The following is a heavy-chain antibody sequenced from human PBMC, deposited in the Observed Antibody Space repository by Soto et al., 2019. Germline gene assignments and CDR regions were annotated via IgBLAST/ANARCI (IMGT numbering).Heavy chain of an antibody. CDR1: GGTFSSYA. Sequence: QVQLVQSGAEVKKPGSSVKVSCKASGGTFSSYAISWVRQAPGQGLEWMGGIIPIFGTANYAQKFQGRVTITADESTSTAYMELSSLRSEDTAVYYCARDSSSPMRGYYYYGMDVWGQGTTVTVSS. D-gene: IGHD6-6*01. J-gene: IGHJ6*02. CDR2: IIPIFGTA. V-gene: IGHV1-69*12. CDR3: ARDSSSPMRGYYYYGMDV.